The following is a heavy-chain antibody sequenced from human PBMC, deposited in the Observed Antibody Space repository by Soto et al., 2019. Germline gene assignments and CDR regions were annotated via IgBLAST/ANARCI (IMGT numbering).Heavy chain of an antibody. V-gene: IGHV4-38-2*01. CDR1: GYSISSGYY. CDR2: IYHSGST. J-gene: IGHJ5*02. D-gene: IGHD3-22*01. CDR3: ARDYYDSSGYYGSKYNWFDP. Sequence: SETLSLTCAVSGYSISSGYYWGWIRQPPGKGLEWIGSIYHSGSTYYNPSLKSRVTISVDTSKNQFSLKLSSVTAADTAVCYCARDYYDSSGYYGSKYNWFDPWGQGTLVTVSS.